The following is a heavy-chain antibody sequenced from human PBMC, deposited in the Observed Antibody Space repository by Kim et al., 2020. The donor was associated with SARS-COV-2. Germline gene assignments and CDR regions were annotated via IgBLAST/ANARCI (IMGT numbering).Heavy chain of an antibody. D-gene: IGHD6-13*01. Sequence: SETLSLTCAVYGGSFSGYYWSWIRQPPGKGLEWIGEINHSGSTNYNPSLKSRVTISVDTSKNQFSLKLSSVTAADTAVYYCAREGSSWINWFDPWGQGTLVTVSS. J-gene: IGHJ5*02. CDR3: AREGSSWINWFDP. V-gene: IGHV4-34*01. CDR1: GGSFSGYY. CDR2: INHSGST.